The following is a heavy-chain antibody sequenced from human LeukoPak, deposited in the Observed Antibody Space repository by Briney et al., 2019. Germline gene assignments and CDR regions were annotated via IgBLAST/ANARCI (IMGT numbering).Heavy chain of an antibody. Sequence: PSETLSLTCTVSGDSISSSSYYWGWIRQPPGKGLEWIGSIYYSGSTYYNPSLKSRVTISVDTSKNQFSLKLISVTAADTAVYYCARDNGRDSSSSGDLGIFDYWGQGTLVTVSS. D-gene: IGHD6-6*01. CDR1: GDSISSSSYY. V-gene: IGHV4-39*07. CDR3: ARDNGRDSSSSGDLGIFDY. J-gene: IGHJ4*02. CDR2: IYYSGST.